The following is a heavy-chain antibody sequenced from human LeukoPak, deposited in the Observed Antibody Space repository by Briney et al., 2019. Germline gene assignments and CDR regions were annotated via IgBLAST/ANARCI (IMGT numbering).Heavy chain of an antibody. CDR3: TRDRGTYNWLDP. J-gene: IGHJ5*02. CDR2: IDRPAKSYAT. V-gene: IGHV3-73*01. D-gene: IGHD1-26*01. CDR1: GFTLSDSA. Sequence: GGPPRLSCAASGFTLSDSAIHWVRQASGKGLEWVGLIDRPAKSYATAYGASVGGRFTISGDDSKNTAYLQMDSLKTEDTALYYCTRDRGTYNWLDPWGQGTLVTVSS.